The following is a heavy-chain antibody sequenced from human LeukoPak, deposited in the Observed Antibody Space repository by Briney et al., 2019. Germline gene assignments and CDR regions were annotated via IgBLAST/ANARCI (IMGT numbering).Heavy chain of an antibody. J-gene: IGHJ6*03. CDR2: IYYSGTT. V-gene: IGHV4-39*07. D-gene: IGHD4-11*01. Sequence: SETLSLTCTVSGGSISSSGYYWDWIRQPPGKGLEWIGSIYYSGTTYYNPSLKSRVTISVDTSKNQFSLKVTSVTAADTAIYYCARTPATTAPYMDVWGKGTTVTVSS. CDR3: ARTPATTAPYMDV. CDR1: GGSISSSGYY.